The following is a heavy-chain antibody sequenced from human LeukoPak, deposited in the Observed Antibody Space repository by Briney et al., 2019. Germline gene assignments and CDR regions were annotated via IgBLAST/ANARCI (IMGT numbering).Heavy chain of an antibody. D-gene: IGHD3-10*01. CDR2: ISSSSSCI. V-gene: IGHV3-21*01. Sequence: GGSLRLSCAASGCLFSKSGMLWVRQAPGKGLEWVASISSSSSCIYYADSVQGRFTISRDNANNSLDLQSDIVRAENTAAYFFARGVRKILKYIDLWGQGTMVTVSS. CDR1: GCLFSKSG. J-gene: IGHJ4*02. CDR3: ARGVRKILKYIDL.